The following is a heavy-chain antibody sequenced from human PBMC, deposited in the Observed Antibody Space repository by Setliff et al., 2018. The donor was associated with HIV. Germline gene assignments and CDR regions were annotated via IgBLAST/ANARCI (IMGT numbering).Heavy chain of an antibody. J-gene: IGHJ4*02. CDR2: IYSSGTT. CDR3: ARHSRGWYRGVDY. V-gene: IGHV4-61*09. CDR1: GDSITGGSYY. Sequence: PSETLSLTCKVSGDSITGGSYYWSWIRQPAGKSLEWIGHIYSSGTTDYNPSLKRRVSSSLDRPRNQVSLKLTSVTSADTALYYCARHSRGWYRGVDYWGQGTLVTVSS. D-gene: IGHD6-19*01.